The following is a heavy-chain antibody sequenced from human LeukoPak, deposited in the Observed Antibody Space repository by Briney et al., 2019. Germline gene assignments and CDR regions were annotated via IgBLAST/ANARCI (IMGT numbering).Heavy chain of an antibody. CDR3: ARDVGYGDPGGY. V-gene: IGHV4-59*12. Sequence: SETLSLTCTVSGGSISSYYWSWIRQPPGKGLEWIGYIYYSGSTNYNPSLKSRVTISVDTSKNQFSLKLSSVTAADTAVYYCARDVGYGDPGGYWGQGTLVTVSS. CDR1: GGSISSYY. J-gene: IGHJ4*02. D-gene: IGHD4-17*01. CDR2: IYYSGST.